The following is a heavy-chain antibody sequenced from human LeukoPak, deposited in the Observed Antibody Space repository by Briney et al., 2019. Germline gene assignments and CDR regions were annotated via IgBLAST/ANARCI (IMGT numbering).Heavy chain of an antibody. Sequence: SGTLSLTCTVSGGSISSYYWSWIRQPPGKGLEWIGYIYYSGSTNYNPSLKSRVTISVDTSKNQFSLKLSSVTAADTAVYYCARSSGSGWYSLYFQHWGQGTLVTVSS. CDR3: ARSSGSGWYSLYFQH. CDR2: IYYSGST. D-gene: IGHD6-19*01. CDR1: GGSISSYY. V-gene: IGHV4-59*08. J-gene: IGHJ1*01.